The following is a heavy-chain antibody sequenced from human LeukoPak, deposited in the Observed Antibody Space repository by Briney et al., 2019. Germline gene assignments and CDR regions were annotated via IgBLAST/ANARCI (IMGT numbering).Heavy chain of an antibody. J-gene: IGHJ6*02. V-gene: IGHV3-7*01. Sequence: GGSLRLSCAASGFTFSSYWMSWVRQAPGKGLEWVANIKQDGSEKYYVDSVKGRFTISRDNAKNSLYLQMNSLRAEDTAVYYCASSYPRKYYYYYYGMDVWGQGTTVTVSS. CDR3: ASSYPRKYYYYYYGMDV. CDR1: GFTFSSYW. CDR2: IKQDGSEK.